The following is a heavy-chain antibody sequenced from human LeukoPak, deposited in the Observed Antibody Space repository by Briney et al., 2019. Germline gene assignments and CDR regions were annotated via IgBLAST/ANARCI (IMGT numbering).Heavy chain of an antibody. CDR2: IIPILGIA. Sequence: SVKVSCKASGGTFSSYAISWVRQAPGQGLEWMGRIIPILGIANYAQKFQGRVTITADKSTSTAYMELSSLRSEDTAVYYCARGSGYCSSTSCYIDYWGQGTLVTVSP. J-gene: IGHJ4*02. D-gene: IGHD2-2*03. V-gene: IGHV1-69*04. CDR3: ARGSGYCSSTSCYIDY. CDR1: GGTFSSYA.